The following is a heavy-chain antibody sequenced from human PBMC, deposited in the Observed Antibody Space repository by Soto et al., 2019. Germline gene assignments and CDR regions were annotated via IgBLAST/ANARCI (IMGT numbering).Heavy chain of an antibody. D-gene: IGHD3-22*01. CDR2: VYYTGLT. J-gene: IGHJ4*02. V-gene: IGHV4-31*03. CDR1: GASISEGGYY. CDR3: ARRSNDYDTNGYYIDS. Sequence: QVQLQESGPGLVKPSQTLSLTCTVSGASISEGGYYWSWIRQFPGQGLEWIGYVYYTGLTFYSPSLKTRVIPSPDTSQSQFYLRVSSVSAADTAVYYCARRSNDYDTNGYYIDSWGQGPLVTVTS.